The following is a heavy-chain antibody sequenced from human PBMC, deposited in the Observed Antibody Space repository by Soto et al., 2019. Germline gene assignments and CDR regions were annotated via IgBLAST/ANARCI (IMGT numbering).Heavy chain of an antibody. D-gene: IGHD4-17*01. V-gene: IGHV3-23*01. Sequence: EVQLLESGGGLVQPGGSLRLSCEGSGFNFSISAMNWVRQAPGKGLEWVAAISARGLSRYYADSVRGRFTISRDNSKNTLYLQMNNLRVDDTAVYYCAGDPNGAKVTTTGGCFDPWGQGTLVTVSS. CDR3: AGDPNGAKVTTTGGCFDP. CDR1: GFNFSISA. J-gene: IGHJ5*02. CDR2: ISARGLSR.